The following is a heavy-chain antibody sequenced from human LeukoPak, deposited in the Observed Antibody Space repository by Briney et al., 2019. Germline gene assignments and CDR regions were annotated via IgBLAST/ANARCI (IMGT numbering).Heavy chain of an antibody. Sequence: PGGSLRLSCAASGFTFSSYAMSWVRQAPGKGLEGVSAISGSGGSTYYADSVKGRFTISRDNSKNTLYLQMNSLRAEDTAVYYCAKAIGDYVAFDIWGQGTMVTVSS. CDR2: ISGSGGST. CDR1: GFTFSSYA. D-gene: IGHD4-17*01. V-gene: IGHV3-23*01. CDR3: AKAIGDYVAFDI. J-gene: IGHJ3*02.